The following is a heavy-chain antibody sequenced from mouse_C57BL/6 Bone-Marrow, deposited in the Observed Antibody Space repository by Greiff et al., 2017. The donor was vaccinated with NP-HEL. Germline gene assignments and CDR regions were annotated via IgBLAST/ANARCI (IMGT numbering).Heavy chain of an antibody. Sequence: EVQLQQSGPVLVKPGASVKMSCKASGYTFTDYYMNWVKQSHGKSLEWIGVINPYNGGTSYNQKFKGKATLTVDKSSSTAYMELNSLTSEDSAVYYCAREGIYYYGSSYDWYFDVWGTGTTVTVSS. CDR3: AREGIYYYGSSYDWYFDV. D-gene: IGHD1-1*01. CDR1: GYTFTDYY. V-gene: IGHV1-19*01. J-gene: IGHJ1*03. CDR2: INPYNGGT.